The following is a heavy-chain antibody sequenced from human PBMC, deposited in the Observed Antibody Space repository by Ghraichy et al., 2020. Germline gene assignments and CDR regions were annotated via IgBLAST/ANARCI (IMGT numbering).Heavy chain of an antibody. V-gene: IGHV3-21*01. Sequence: GGSLRLSCAASGFTFSSYSMNWVRQAPGKGLEWVSSISSSSSYIFYADSVKGRFTISRDNAKNSLYLQMSSLRAEDTAVYYCATLPAPIVGATLGYGMDVWGQGTTVTVSS. CDR3: ATLPAPIVGATLGYGMDV. CDR1: GFTFSSYS. CDR2: ISSSSSYI. D-gene: IGHD1-26*01. J-gene: IGHJ6*02.